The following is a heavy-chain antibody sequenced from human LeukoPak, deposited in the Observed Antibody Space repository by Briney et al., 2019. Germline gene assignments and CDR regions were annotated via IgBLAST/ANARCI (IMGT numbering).Heavy chain of an antibody. D-gene: IGHD5-18*01. CDR1: GFTFSTYW. J-gene: IGHJ4*02. V-gene: IGHV3-74*01. CDR3: ARPDTAMVRGYYFDY. CDR2: INSDGSSA. Sequence: QPGGSLRLSCAASGFTFSTYWMHWVRQAPGKGLVWVSRINSDGSSAIYADSVKGRFTISRDNAKNSLYLQMNSLRAEDAAVYYCARPDTAMVRGYYFDYWGQGTLVTVSS.